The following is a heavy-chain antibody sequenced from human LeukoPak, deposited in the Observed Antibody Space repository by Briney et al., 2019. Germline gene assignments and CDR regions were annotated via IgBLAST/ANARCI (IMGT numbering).Heavy chain of an antibody. J-gene: IGHJ4*02. CDR1: GGSISSYY. Sequence: SETLSLTCTVSGGSISSYYWSWIRQPPGKGLEWLGYIYNSVNTNYNPSLKSRVTISVDTSKNQFSLKLNSVTAADTAVYYCARQYDSSGYYYFDYWGQGTLVTVSS. CDR2: IYNSVNT. D-gene: IGHD3-22*01. V-gene: IGHV4-59*08. CDR3: ARQYDSSGYYYFDY.